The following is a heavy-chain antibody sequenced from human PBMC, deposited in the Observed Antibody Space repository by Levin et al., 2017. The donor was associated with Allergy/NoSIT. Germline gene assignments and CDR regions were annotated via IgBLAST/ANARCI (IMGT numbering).Heavy chain of an antibody. CDR2: FDPEDGET. CDR3: ATAGGSVAGVFDY. J-gene: IGHJ4*02. D-gene: IGHD6-19*01. Sequence: EASVKVSCKVSGYTLTELSMHWVRQAPGKGLEWMGGFDPEDGETIYAQKFQGRVTMTEDTSTDTAYMELSSLRSEDTAVYYCATAGGSVAGVFDYWGQGTLVTVSS. V-gene: IGHV1-24*01. CDR1: GYTLTELS.